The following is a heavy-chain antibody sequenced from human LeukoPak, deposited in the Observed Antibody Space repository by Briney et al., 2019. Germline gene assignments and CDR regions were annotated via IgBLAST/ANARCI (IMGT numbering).Heavy chain of an antibody. V-gene: IGHV4-39*07. CDR1: GGSISSSSYY. CDR3: ARVEYNSGRDHFDY. CDR2: IYYSGST. Sequence: SETLSLTCTVSGGSISSSSYYWGWIRQPPGKGLEWIGSIYYSGSTYYNPSLKSRVTISVDTSKNQFSLKLSSVAAADTAVYYCARVEYNSGRDHFDYWGQGTLVTVSS. D-gene: IGHD6-19*01. J-gene: IGHJ4*02.